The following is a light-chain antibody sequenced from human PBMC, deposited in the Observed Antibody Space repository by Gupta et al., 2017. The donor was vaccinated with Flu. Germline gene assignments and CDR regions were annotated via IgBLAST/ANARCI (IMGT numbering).Light chain of an antibody. CDR1: QGIRSY. CDR3: QQLKSYPPIT. J-gene: IGKJ5*01. CDR2: ATS. V-gene: IGKV1-9*01. Sequence: DIQFTQSPSFLSASVGDRVTITFRASQGIRSYLAWYQQKPGKAPKLLIYATSTRQSGVPSRFSGSGYGKELTLTISSRQQEDFATYYCQQLKSYPPITFGQGTRLEIK.